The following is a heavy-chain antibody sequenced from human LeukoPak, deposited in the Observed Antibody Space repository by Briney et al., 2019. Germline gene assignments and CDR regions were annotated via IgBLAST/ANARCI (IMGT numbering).Heavy chain of an antibody. CDR2: IGGRDNST. CDR1: GFPFSSYG. CDR3: AKGHYYGSGSLDY. Sequence: GGSLRLSCAASGFPFSSYGMSWVRQAPGKGLEWVSAIGGRDNSTYYADSVKGRFTISRDNSKNTLYVQMNSLRAEDTAVYYCAKGHYYGSGSLDYWGQGTLVTVSS. D-gene: IGHD3-10*01. J-gene: IGHJ4*02. V-gene: IGHV3-23*01.